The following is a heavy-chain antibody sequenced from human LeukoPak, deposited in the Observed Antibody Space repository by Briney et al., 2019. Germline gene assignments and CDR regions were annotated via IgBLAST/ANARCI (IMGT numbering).Heavy chain of an antibody. CDR1: GDSISSNNW. D-gene: IGHD6-19*01. CDR3: ARLLAATYWYFDL. Sequence: SETLSLTCAVSGDSISSNNWWSWVRQPPGKGLEWIGEIYHTGSTNYNPSLKSRVTISVDKSKNQFSLKLSSVTAADTAVYYCARLLAATYWYFDLWGRGTLVTVSS. CDR2: IYHTGST. J-gene: IGHJ2*01. V-gene: IGHV4-4*02.